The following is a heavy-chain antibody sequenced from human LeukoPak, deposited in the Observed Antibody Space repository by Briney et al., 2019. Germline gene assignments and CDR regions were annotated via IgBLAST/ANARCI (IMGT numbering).Heavy chain of an antibody. D-gene: IGHD6-19*01. J-gene: IGHJ4*02. V-gene: IGHV4-34*01. CDR3: ARGLHSRVAGTRFDY. CDR1: GGSFSGYY. Sequence: SETLSLTCAVYGGSFSGYYWSWIRQPPGKGLEWIGEINHSGSTNYNPCLKSRVTISVDTSKNQFSLKLSSVTAADTAVYYSARGLHSRVAGTRFDYWGQGTLVTVSS. CDR2: INHSGST.